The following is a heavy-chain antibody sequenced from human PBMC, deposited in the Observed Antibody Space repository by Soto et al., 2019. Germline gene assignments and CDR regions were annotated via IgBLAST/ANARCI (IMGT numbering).Heavy chain of an antibody. J-gene: IGHJ4*02. CDR1: GFSFISSGEG. CDR2: IYWDDDR. CDR3: AHRQRIIRYFDLGYFDS. Sequence: QITLKESGPTLLKPTQTLTLTCTFSGFSFISSGEGVGWIRQPPGKALEWLALIYWDDDRRYNPSLENRLTISKYXDXSXRXMFLTLTDVDPADTATYYCAHRQRIIRYFDLGYFDSWGQGAPVTVSS. D-gene: IGHD3-9*01. V-gene: IGHV2-5*02.